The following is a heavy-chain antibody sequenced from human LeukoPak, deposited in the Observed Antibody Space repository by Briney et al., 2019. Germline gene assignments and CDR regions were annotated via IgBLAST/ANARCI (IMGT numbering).Heavy chain of an antibody. CDR2: ISSSGSTI. D-gene: IGHD1-1*01. CDR1: GFTFSSYE. V-gene: IGHV3-48*03. Sequence: GGSLRLSCAASGFTFSSYEMNWVRQAPGKGLEWVSYISSSGSTIYYADSVKGRFTISRDNAKNSLYLQINSLRAEDTAVYYCARDRRVSTGKEALDYWGQGTLVTVSS. CDR3: ARDRRVSTGKEALDY. J-gene: IGHJ4*02.